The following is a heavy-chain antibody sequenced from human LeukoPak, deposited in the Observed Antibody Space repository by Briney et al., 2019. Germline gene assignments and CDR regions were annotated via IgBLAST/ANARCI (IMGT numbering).Heavy chain of an antibody. CDR1: GFTFSSYS. V-gene: IGHV3-48*01. CDR3: AKAAVAGLFYYYGMDV. Sequence: PGGSLRLSCAASGFTFSSYSMNWVRQAPGKGLEWVSYISSSSSTIYYADSVKGRFTISRDNSMNTLYVHMNSLRAEDTAVYFCAKAAVAGLFYYYGMDVWGQGTTVTVSS. D-gene: IGHD6-19*01. J-gene: IGHJ6*02. CDR2: ISSSSSTI.